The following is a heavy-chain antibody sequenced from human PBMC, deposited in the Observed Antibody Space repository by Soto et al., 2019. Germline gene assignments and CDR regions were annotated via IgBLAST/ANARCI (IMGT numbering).Heavy chain of an antibody. J-gene: IGHJ3*02. V-gene: IGHV4-34*01. D-gene: IGHD1-7*01. CDR3: ARSGTTWGAFDI. CDR2: INHSGRT. Sequence: QVQLQQWGAGLLKPSETLSLTCAVYGGSFSGYYWSWIRQPPGKGLEWMGEINHSGRTNYNPSLKSRVTISVDTSKNQFSLKLSSLTAADTAVYYCARSGTTWGAFDIWGQGTMVTVSS. CDR1: GGSFSGYY.